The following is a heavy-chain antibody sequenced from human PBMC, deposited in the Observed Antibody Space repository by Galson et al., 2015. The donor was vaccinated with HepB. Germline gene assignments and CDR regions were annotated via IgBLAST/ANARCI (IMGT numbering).Heavy chain of an antibody. J-gene: IGHJ6*02. Sequence: SLRLSCAASGFTFSSYSMNWVRQAPGKGLEWVSSISSSSSYIYYADSVKGRFTISRDNAKNSLYLQMNSLRAEDTAVYYCARYLRPPMVRGLEFYYYYYGMDVWGQGTTVTVSS. CDR1: GFTFSSYS. V-gene: IGHV3-21*01. D-gene: IGHD3-10*01. CDR3: ARYLRPPMVRGLEFYYYYYGMDV. CDR2: ISSSSSYI.